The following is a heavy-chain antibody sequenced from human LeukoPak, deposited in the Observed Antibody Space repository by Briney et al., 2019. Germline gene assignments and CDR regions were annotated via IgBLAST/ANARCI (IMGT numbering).Heavy chain of an antibody. CDR1: GFTVSSNY. V-gene: IGHV3-66*01. D-gene: IGHD5-18*01. CDR3: ARGPGVIQLWVHPLDY. J-gene: IGHJ4*02. Sequence: GGSLRLSCAASGFTVSSNYMSWVRQAPGKGLEWVSVIYSGGSTYYADSVKGRFTISRDNSKNTLYLQMNSLRAEDTAVYYCARGPGVIQLWVHPLDYWGQGTLVPVSS. CDR2: IYSGGST.